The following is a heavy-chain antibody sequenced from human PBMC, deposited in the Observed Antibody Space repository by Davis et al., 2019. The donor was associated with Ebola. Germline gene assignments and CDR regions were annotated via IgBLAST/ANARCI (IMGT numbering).Heavy chain of an antibody. J-gene: IGHJ5*02. CDR1: GGSISSGSFY. CDR3: ARQGWSGYSLRHWLDP. CDR2: IYYSGST. Sequence: SETLSLTCTVSGGSISSGSFYWGWIRQPPGKGLEWIGSIYYSGSTYYNPSLKSRVTISVDTSKNQFSLKLSSVTAADTAVYYCARQGWSGYSLRHWLDPWGRGTLVTVSS. V-gene: IGHV4-39*01. D-gene: IGHD3-3*01.